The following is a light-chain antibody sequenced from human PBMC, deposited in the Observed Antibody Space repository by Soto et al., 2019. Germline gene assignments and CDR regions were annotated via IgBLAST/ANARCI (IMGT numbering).Light chain of an antibody. CDR2: DTS. CDR1: QSVGSY. J-gene: IGKJ1*01. CDR3: HQHNNWWT. Sequence: EIVLTQSPATLSLSPVERATLSCRASQSVGSYLAWFQQTPGQAPRLLIYDTSNRATGIPARFSGSGSGTDFTLTITSLQSEDFGVYYCHQHNNWWTFGQGTKVDI. V-gene: IGKV3-11*01.